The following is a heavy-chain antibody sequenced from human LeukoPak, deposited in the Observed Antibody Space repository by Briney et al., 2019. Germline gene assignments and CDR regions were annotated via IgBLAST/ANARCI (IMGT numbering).Heavy chain of an antibody. D-gene: IGHD6-6*01. CDR1: GGSISSGSYY. CDR3: ARGEYSSSFDY. Sequence: KTSQTLSLTCTVSGGSISSGSYYWSWIRQPAGKGLEWIGRIYTSGSTNYNPSLKSRVTISVDTSKNQFSLKLSSVTAADTAVYYCARGEYSSSFDYWGQGTLVTVSS. V-gene: IGHV4-61*02. J-gene: IGHJ4*02. CDR2: IYTSGST.